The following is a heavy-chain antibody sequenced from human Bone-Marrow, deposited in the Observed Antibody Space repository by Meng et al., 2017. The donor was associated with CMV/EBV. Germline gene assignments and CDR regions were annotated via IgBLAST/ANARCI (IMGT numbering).Heavy chain of an antibody. D-gene: IGHD3-3*01. CDR1: GFSFVNYG. CDR2: IWSDGSNT. Sequence: GESLKISCATSGFSFVNYGIHWVRQAPGKGLEWVAVIWSDGSNTYYADSVKGRFTISRDNAKNSLYLQMNSLRGEDTAVFYCARGRRSGSNWFDSWGQGTLVTVSS. V-gene: IGHV3-33*03. CDR3: ARGRRSGSNWFDS. J-gene: IGHJ5*01.